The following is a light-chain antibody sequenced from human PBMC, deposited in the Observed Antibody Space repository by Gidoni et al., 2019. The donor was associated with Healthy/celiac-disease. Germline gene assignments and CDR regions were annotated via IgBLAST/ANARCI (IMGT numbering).Light chain of an antibody. CDR1: QSVSSSY. CDR3: QQYGSWIT. CDR2: GAS. J-gene: IGKJ5*01. Sequence: IVLTQSPGTLSLSPGERATLSCRASQSVSSSYLAWYQQKPGQAPRLLIYGASSRATGIPDRFSGSGSGTDFTLTISRLEPEDFAVYYCQQYGSWITFXXXTRLEIK. V-gene: IGKV3-20*01.